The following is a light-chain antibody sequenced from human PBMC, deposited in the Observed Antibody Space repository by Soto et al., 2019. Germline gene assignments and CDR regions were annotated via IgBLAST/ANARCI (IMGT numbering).Light chain of an antibody. V-gene: IGLV1-40*01. CDR3: QSYDSSLSALHV. CDR1: SSNIGAGYD. J-gene: IGLJ1*01. CDR2: GNS. Sequence: QSVLTQPPSVSGAPGQRVTISCTGSSSNIGAGYDVHWYQQLPGTAPKLLIYGNSNRPSGVPDRFSGSKSGTSASLAITGLQAEDEADYYGQSYDSSLSALHVFGTGTKLTVL.